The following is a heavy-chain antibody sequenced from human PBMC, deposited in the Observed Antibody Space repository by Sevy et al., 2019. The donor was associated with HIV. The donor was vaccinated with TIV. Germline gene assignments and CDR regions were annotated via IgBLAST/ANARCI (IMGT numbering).Heavy chain of an antibody. V-gene: IGHV3-30-3*01. CDR1: RFTFSNYA. J-gene: IGHJ4*02. D-gene: IGHD6-13*01. CDR3: ARVRTDYSSSWHVWDY. Sequence: GGSLRLSCAASRFTFSNYAMHWVRQTPGKGPEWVAVISYDGTEKYYAESVKGRFTISRNNSNNTVVLQMNSLGLEETAVYYCARVRTDYSSSWHVWDYWGQGTLVTVSS. CDR2: ISYDGTEK.